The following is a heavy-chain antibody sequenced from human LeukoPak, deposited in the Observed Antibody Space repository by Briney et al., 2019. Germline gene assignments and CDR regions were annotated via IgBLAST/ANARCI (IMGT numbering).Heavy chain of an antibody. D-gene: IGHD2-21*01. CDR2: ISSSSSYI. CDR1: GFTFSSNS. Sequence: GGSLRLSCAASGFTFSSNSMNWVRQAPGKGLEWVSSISSSSSYIYYADSVKGRFTISRDNAKNSLYLQMNSLRAEDTAVYYCARDLSGAGRGLFRAEYFQHWGQGTLVTVSS. V-gene: IGHV3-21*01. J-gene: IGHJ1*01. CDR3: ARDLSGAGRGLFRAEYFQH.